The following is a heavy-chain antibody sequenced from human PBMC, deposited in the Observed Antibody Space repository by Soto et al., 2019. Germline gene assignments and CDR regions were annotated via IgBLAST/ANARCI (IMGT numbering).Heavy chain of an antibody. J-gene: IGHJ4*02. D-gene: IGHD3-22*01. V-gene: IGHV1-69*08. CDR3: ARERSRYDRSGYYRPDY. CDR1: GDTLSTYS. CDR2: IIPILGTP. Sequence: GASVKVSCKVSGDTLSTYSISWLRQAPGQGLEWLGGIIPILGTPSYAQRFQDRVTITADKSTSTAYMEVSSLRSEDTAVYYCARERSRYDRSGYYRPDYWGQGTLVTVSS.